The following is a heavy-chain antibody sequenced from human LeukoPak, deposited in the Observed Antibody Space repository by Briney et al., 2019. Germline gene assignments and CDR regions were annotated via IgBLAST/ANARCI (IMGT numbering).Heavy chain of an antibody. CDR2: IYYSGST. V-gene: IGHV4-31*03. D-gene: IGHD5-18*01. CDR3: ARHWDTAMAPFDY. J-gene: IGHJ4*02. CDR1: GGSISSGGYY. Sequence: SQTLSLTCTVSGGSISSGGYYWSWIRQHPGKGLEWIGYIYYSGSTYYNPSLKSRVTISVDTSKNQFSLKLSSVTAADTAVYYCARHWDTAMAPFDYWGQGTLVTVSS.